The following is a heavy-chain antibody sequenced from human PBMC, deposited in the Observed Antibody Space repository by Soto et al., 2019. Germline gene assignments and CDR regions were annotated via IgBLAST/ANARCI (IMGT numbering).Heavy chain of an antibody. CDR3: AKNSAATIRVGFDY. J-gene: IGHJ4*02. CDR1: GFTFATYT. CDR2: ITGSDGRT. Sequence: EVQLLESVGGLVQPGGSLRLSCAASGFTFATYTMSWVRQTPGKGLEWVSAITGSDGRTYYADSVKGRFTISRDNSKNTLYLQMNSLGAEDTAVYYCAKNSAATIRVGFDYWGQGTLVTVSS. D-gene: IGHD5-12*01. V-gene: IGHV3-23*01.